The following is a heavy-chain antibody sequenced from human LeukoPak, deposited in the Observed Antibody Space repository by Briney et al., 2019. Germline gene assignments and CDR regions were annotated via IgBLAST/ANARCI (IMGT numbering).Heavy chain of an antibody. J-gene: IGHJ4*02. V-gene: IGHV3-23*01. Sequence: SCKASVGTFSSYAMSWVRQAPGKGREWVSAISGSGGSTYYADSVKGRFTISRHNSKNTRYLQMNSLRAEDTAVYYCAPELGYCSGGSCQTSGYWGQGTLVTVSS. CDR3: APELGYCSGGSCQTSGY. D-gene: IGHD2-15*01. CDR2: ISGSGGST. CDR1: VGTFSSYA.